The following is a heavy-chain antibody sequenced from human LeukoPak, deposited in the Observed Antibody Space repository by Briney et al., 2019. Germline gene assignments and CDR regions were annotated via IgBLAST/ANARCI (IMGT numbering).Heavy chain of an antibody. D-gene: IGHD3-10*01. J-gene: IGHJ3*02. CDR2: ISGSGGST. Sequence: PGGSLRLSCAASGFTFSSYAMSWVRQAPGKGLEWVSAISGSGGSTYYADSVKGRFTISRDNAKNSLYLQMNSLRAEDTALYYCAKGNGWFGELHGAFDIWGQGTMVTVSS. CDR3: AKGNGWFGELHGAFDI. CDR1: GFTFSSYA. V-gene: IGHV3-23*01.